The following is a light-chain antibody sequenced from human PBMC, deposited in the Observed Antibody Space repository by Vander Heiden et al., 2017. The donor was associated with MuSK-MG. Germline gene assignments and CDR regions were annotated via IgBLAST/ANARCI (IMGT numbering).Light chain of an antibody. CDR2: KAS. CDR1: QSIGSW. Sequence: DIQMTQSPSTLSASVGDRVTITCRASQSIGSWLAWYQQKPGKAPKLLIYKASSLESGVPSRFSDSGSGTEFTLTISSLQPDDFATYYCQQYNSYRTFGQGTKVEIK. CDR3: QQYNSYRT. V-gene: IGKV1-5*03. J-gene: IGKJ1*01.